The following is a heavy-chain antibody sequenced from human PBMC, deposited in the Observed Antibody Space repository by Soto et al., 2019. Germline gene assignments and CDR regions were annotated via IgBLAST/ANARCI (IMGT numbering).Heavy chain of an antibody. Sequence: GESLKISCKGSGYSFTSYWIGWAREMQWKGLEWMGIIYPGDSDTSYSPSFQGQVTLSADKSIITAYLQWSSLKDSDTGMYYCARVALMVYPGGCYYCYGMDVWRQGTTVTASS. CDR2: IYPGDSDT. V-gene: IGHV5-51*01. CDR1: GYSFTSYW. J-gene: IGHJ6*02. CDR3: ARVALMVYPGGCYYCYGMDV. D-gene: IGHD2-8*01.